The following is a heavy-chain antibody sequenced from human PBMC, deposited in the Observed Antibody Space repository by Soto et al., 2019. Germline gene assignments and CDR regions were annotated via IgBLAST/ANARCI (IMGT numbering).Heavy chain of an antibody. J-gene: IGHJ5*02. CDR2: MNPNSGNT. CDR1: GYTFTSYD. D-gene: IGHD6-13*01. V-gene: IGHV1-8*01. Sequence: QVQLVQSGAEVKKPGASVKVSCKASGYTFTSYDINWVRQATGQGLEWMGWMNPNSGNTGYAQKFQGRVTMTRNNSISTAYMELSSLRSEDSAVYYCARERSAAGTGWFDPWGQGPLVTVSS. CDR3: ARERSAAGTGWFDP.